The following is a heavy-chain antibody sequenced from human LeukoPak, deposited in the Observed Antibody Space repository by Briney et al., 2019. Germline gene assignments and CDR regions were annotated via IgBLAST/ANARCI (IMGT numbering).Heavy chain of an antibody. V-gene: IGHV4-4*09. CDR3: ARSYCGGDCYSGGGIVVY. J-gene: IGHJ1*01. CDR2: IYHSGRA. D-gene: IGHD2-21*02. Sequence: PSETLSLTCTVSGGSISGYYWSWIRQPPGKGLEWIGYIYHSGRANYNPSLRSRVTISVDTSKNQFSLKLSSVAAADTAVYYCARSYCGGDCYSGGGIVVYWGQGTLVSVSS. CDR1: GGSISGYY.